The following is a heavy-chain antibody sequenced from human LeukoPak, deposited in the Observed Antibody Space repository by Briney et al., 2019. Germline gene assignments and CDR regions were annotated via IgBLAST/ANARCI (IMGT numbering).Heavy chain of an antibody. D-gene: IGHD3-3*01. CDR3: ARVRNSDFVGRGDAFDI. Sequence: ASVKVSCKASGGTFSSYAISWVRQAPGQGLEWMGGIIPIFGTANYAQKFQGRVTITADESTSTAYMELSSLRSEDTAVYYCARVRNSDFVGRGDAFDIWGQGTMVTVSS. V-gene: IGHV1-69*13. CDR2: IIPIFGTA. CDR1: GGTFSSYA. J-gene: IGHJ3*02.